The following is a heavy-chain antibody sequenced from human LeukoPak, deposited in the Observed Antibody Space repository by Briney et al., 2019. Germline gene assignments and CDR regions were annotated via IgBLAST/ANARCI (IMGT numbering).Heavy chain of an antibody. CDR1: GYTFTSYD. Sequence: GASVRVSCKASGYTFTSYDINRVRQATGQGLEWMGWMSPNSGNTGYAQKFQGRVTMTGNTSISTAYMELSSLRSEDTAVYYCARMVRGVRALLGLYYFDYWGQGTLVTVSS. CDR3: ARMVRGVRALLGLYYFDY. D-gene: IGHD3-10*01. V-gene: IGHV1-8*01. J-gene: IGHJ4*02. CDR2: MSPNSGNT.